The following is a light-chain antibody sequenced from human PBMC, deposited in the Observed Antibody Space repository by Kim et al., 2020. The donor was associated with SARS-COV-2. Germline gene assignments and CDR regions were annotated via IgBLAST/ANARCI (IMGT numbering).Light chain of an antibody. Sequence: SSELTQDPAVSVALGQTVSITCQGDSLRSYYATWYQQKPGQAPIPVIYGKHNQPSGIPDRFSGSSSGNTDSLTHTGTQGGYEADDYCNFRVSHANVVLGG. V-gene: IGLV3-19*01. CDR2: GKH. J-gene: IGLJ2*01. CDR1: SLRSYY. CDR3: NFRVSHANVV.